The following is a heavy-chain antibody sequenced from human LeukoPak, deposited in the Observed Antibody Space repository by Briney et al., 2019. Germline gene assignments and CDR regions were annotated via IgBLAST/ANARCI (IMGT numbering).Heavy chain of an antibody. CDR1: GFRFSSYG. CDR3: ARPYSNYGWFDP. CDR2: IWNDGSNK. J-gene: IGHJ5*02. Sequence: GGSLRLSCAASGFRFSSYGMHWVCQAPGKGLEWVAVIWNDGSNKYYADSVKGRFTISKDNSKNTVYLQMNSLRAEDTAVYYCARPYSNYGWFDPWGQGTLVTVSS. V-gene: IGHV3-33*01. D-gene: IGHD4-11*01.